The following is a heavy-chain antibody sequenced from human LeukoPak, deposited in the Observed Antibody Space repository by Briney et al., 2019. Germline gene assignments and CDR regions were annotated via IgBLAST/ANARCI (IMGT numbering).Heavy chain of an antibody. CDR3: ARGGEVPAATTSGFDY. Sequence: PSETLSLTCTVSGGSISSGGYYWSWIRQHPGKGLEWIGYIYYSGSTYYNPSLKSRVTISVDTSKNQFSLKLGSVTAADTAVYYCARGGEVPAATTSGFDYWGQGTLVTVSS. CDR2: IYYSGST. J-gene: IGHJ4*02. V-gene: IGHV4-31*03. D-gene: IGHD2-2*01. CDR1: GGSISSGGYY.